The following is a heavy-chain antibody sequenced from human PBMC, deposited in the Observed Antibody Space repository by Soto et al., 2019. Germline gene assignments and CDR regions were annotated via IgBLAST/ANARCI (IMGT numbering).Heavy chain of an antibody. CDR2: IMPIFRTP. CDR1: GGTFSNSA. CDR3: ARDKERQQLGGNYYYILGV. Sequence: QVHLEQSGAEVKKPGSSVKVSCKASGGTFSNSAISWVRQAPGQGLEWMGGIMPIFRTPDYAQRFQGRVTITADELTSTAYMELSGLRSDDTAVYYCARDKERQQLGGNYYYILGVWGQGTTVTVSS. J-gene: IGHJ6*02. D-gene: IGHD6-25*01. V-gene: IGHV1-69*12.